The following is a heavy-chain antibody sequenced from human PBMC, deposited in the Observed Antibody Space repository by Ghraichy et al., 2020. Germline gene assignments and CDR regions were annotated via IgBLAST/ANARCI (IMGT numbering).Heavy chain of an antibody. CDR1: GFTFSRFD. Sequence: GGSLRLSCAASGFTFSRFDMSWVRLAPGKGLEWVLSISASGDTTHYADSVKGRFTSSRNNSKGTLSLQLNSLRAEDTAIYYCAKDWTPTYWGQGTVVTVSS. J-gene: IGHJ4*02. D-gene: IGHD3/OR15-3a*01. V-gene: IGHV3-23*01. CDR3: AKDWTPTY. CDR2: ISASGDTT.